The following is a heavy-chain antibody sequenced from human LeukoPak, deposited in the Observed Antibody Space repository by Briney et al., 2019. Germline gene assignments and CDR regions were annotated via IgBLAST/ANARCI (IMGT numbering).Heavy chain of an antibody. CDR2: IYTSGST. CDR1: GGSISSYY. Sequence: SETLSLTCTVSGGSISSYYWSWIRQPAGKGLEWIGRIYTSGSTTYNPSLKSRVTTSVDTSKNQFSLKLSSVTAADTAVYYCATLKNSGSSSTFDYWGQGTLVTVSS. CDR3: ATLKNSGSSSTFDY. J-gene: IGHJ4*02. V-gene: IGHV4-4*07. D-gene: IGHD1-26*01.